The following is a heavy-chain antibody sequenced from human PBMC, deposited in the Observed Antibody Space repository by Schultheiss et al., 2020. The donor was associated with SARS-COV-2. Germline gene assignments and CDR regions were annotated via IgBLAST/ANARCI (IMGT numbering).Heavy chain of an antibody. CDR3: ARDIVGASHYYFDY. Sequence: SETLSLTCTVSGGSISSYYWSWIRQPAGKGLEWIGRIYTSGSTNYNPSLKSRVTISVDTSKNQFSLKLSSVTAADTAVYYCARDIVGASHYYFDYWGQGTLVTVSS. CDR2: IYTSGST. D-gene: IGHD1-26*01. V-gene: IGHV4-4*07. CDR1: GGSISSYY. J-gene: IGHJ4*02.